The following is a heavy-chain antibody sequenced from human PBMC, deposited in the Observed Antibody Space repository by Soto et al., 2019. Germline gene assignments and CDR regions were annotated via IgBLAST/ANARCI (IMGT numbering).Heavy chain of an antibody. CDR1: GGSISSSNW. CDR2: IYHSGST. V-gene: IGHV4-4*02. J-gene: IGHJ4*02. Sequence: PSETLSLTCAVPGGSISSSNWWSWVRQPPGKGLEWIGEIYHSGSTNYNPSLKSRVTISVDKSKNLFSLKLSSVTAADTAVYYCARVGYSGYDSKPYFDYWGQGTLVTVSS. D-gene: IGHD5-12*01. CDR3: ARVGYSGYDSKPYFDY.